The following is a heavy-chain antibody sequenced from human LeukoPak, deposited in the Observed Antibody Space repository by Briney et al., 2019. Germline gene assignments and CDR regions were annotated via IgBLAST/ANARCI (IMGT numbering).Heavy chain of an antibody. CDR3: AREGGFCFGETCRYFDY. V-gene: IGHV3-21*04. D-gene: IGHD2-15*01. CDR2: INSHNYI. Sequence: PGGSLRLSCAASGFIFSTAWMIWVRQAPGKGLEWVSSINSHNYIYYADSVKGRFTISRDNAKNSLYLQMDSLGGEDTAVYYCAREGGFCFGETCRYFDYWGQGTLVTVSS. CDR1: GFIFSTAW. J-gene: IGHJ4*02.